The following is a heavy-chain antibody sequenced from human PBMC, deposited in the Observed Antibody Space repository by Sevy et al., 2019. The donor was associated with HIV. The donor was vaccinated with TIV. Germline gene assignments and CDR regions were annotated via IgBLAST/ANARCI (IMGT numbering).Heavy chain of an antibody. J-gene: IGHJ4*02. Sequence: GGSLRLSCAASGFTFSSYAMHWVRQAPGKGLEWVAVISYDGSNKYYADSVKGGFTISRDNSKNTLYLQMNSLRAEDTAVYYCARDRESSSWYRGPTYYFDYWGQGTLVTVSS. V-gene: IGHV3-30-3*01. CDR2: ISYDGSNK. CDR1: GFTFSSYA. D-gene: IGHD6-13*01. CDR3: ARDRESSSWYRGPTYYFDY.